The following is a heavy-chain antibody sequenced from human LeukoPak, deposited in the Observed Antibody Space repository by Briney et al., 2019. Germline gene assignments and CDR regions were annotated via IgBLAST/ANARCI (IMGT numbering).Heavy chain of an antibody. D-gene: IGHD3-10*01. CDR3: ARKTMVQGRYMDV. CDR2: ISDGDGGVST. CDR1: GFTFSSYA. Sequence: GGSLRLSCAASGFTFSSYAMSWVRQAPGRGLEWVSSISDGDGGVSTYYADSVKGRFTISRDNSKNTLYLQMNSLRAEDTAVYYCARKTMVQGRYMDVWGKGTTVTVSS. J-gene: IGHJ6*03. V-gene: IGHV3-23*01.